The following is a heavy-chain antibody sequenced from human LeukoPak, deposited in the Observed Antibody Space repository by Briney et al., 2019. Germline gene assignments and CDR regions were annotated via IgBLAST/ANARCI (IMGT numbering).Heavy chain of an antibody. J-gene: IGHJ5*02. Sequence: ASVKVSCKASGYTFTGYYMHWVRQAPGQGLEWMGWINPNSGGTNYAQKFQGRVTMTRDTSISTAYMELSRLRSDDTAVYYCARGPYDILTGLTVWWFDPWGQGTLSPSPQ. D-gene: IGHD3-9*01. CDR1: GYTFTGYY. CDR3: ARGPYDILTGLTVWWFDP. V-gene: IGHV1-2*02. CDR2: INPNSGGT.